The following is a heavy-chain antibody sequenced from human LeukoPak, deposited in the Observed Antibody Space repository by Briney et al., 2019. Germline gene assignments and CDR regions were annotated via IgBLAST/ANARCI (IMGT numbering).Heavy chain of an antibody. D-gene: IGHD2-15*01. J-gene: IGHJ4*02. CDR3: AKADTIPLGYCSGGSCYVGLDY. CDR1: GFTFSSYA. CDR2: ISYDGSNK. Sequence: GGSLRLSCAASGFTFSSYAMHWVRQAPGKGLEWVAVISYDGSNKYYADSVKGRFTISRDNSKNTLYLQMNSLRAEDTAVYYCAKADTIPLGYCSGGSCYVGLDYWGQGTLVTVSS. V-gene: IGHV3-30-3*01.